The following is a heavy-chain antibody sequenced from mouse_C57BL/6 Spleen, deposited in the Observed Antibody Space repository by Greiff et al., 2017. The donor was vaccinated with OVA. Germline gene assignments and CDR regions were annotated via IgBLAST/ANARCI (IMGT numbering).Heavy chain of an antibody. CDR3: ARIPPYYGSSYWYFDV. V-gene: IGHV1-52*01. CDR1: GYTFTSYW. J-gene: IGHJ1*03. D-gene: IGHD1-1*01. Sequence: QVQLQQPGAELVRPGSSVKLSCKASGYTFTSYWMHWVKQRPIQGLEWIGNIDPSDSETHYNQKFKDKATLTVDKSSSTAYMQLSSLTSEDSAVYYCARIPPYYGSSYWYFDVWGTGTTVTVSS. CDR2: IDPSDSET.